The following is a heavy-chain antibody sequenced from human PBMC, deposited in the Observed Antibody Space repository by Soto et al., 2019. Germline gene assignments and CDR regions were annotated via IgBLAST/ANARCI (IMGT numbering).Heavy chain of an antibody. V-gene: IGHV4-34*01. D-gene: IGHD1-26*01. Sequence: LPETLSLTCAVYGGSFSGYYWSWIRQPPGKGLEWIGEINHSGSTNYNPSLKSRVTISVDTSKNQFSLKLSSVTAADTAVYYCARGGNGSYPFDYWGQGTLVTVSS. CDR3: ARGGNGSYPFDY. CDR1: GGSFSGYY. J-gene: IGHJ4*02. CDR2: INHSGST.